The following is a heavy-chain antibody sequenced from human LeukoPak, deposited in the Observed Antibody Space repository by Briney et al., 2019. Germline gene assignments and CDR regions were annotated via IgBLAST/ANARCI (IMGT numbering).Heavy chain of an antibody. CDR3: ARDLPYYYDSSGYYYGYYFDY. Sequence: ASVKVSCKASGYTFTSYGISWVRQAPGQGLEWMGWISAYNGNTNYAQKLQGRVTMTTDTSTSTAYMELRSLRSDDTAVHYCARDLPYYYDSSGYYYGYYFDYWGQGTLVTVSS. V-gene: IGHV1-18*01. J-gene: IGHJ4*02. CDR1: GYTFTSYG. D-gene: IGHD3-22*01. CDR2: ISAYNGNT.